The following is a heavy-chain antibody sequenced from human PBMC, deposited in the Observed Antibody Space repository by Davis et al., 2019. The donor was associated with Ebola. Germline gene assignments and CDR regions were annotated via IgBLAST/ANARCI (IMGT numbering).Heavy chain of an antibody. CDR2: IYYSGST. V-gene: IGHV4-30-4*07. CDR3: ARVHGDYFPNFDY. Sequence: MPSEILSLTCAVPGGSISSGSYSWSWIRQPPGKGLEWIGYIYYSGSTYCNPSLKSRVAISVDTSKNQFSLKLSSVTAADTAVYYCARVHGDYFPNFDYWGQGTLVTVSS. J-gene: IGHJ4*02. CDR1: GGSISSGSYS. D-gene: IGHD4-17*01.